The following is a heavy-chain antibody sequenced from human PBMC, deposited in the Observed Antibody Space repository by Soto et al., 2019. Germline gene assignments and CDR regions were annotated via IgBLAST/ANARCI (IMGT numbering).Heavy chain of an antibody. CDR2: INPSGGST. Sequence: ASVKVSCKASGYTFTSYYMHWVRQAPGQGLEWMGIINPSGGSTSYAQKFQGRVTMTRDTSTSTVYMELSSLRSEDTAVYYCAREGYCSGGSCYTVRGMDVWGQGTTVTVSS. J-gene: IGHJ6*02. D-gene: IGHD2-15*01. V-gene: IGHV1-46*01. CDR3: AREGYCSGGSCYTVRGMDV. CDR1: GYTFTSYY.